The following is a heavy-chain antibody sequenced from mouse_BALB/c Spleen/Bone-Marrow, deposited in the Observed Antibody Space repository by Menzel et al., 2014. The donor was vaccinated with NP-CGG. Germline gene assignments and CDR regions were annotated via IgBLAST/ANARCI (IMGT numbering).Heavy chain of an antibody. CDR1: GYTFTSYW. CDR3: TRRDRYDYYAMDY. D-gene: IGHD2-14*01. CDR2: IYPSDSYT. J-gene: IGHJ4*01. V-gene: IGHV1-69*02. Sequence: VQRVESGAELVRPGASVKLSCKASGYTFTSYWINWVKQRPGQGLEWIGNIYPSDSYTNYNQKFKDKATLTVDKSSSTAYMQLGSPTSEDSAVYYCTRRDRYDYYAMDYWGQGTSVTVSS.